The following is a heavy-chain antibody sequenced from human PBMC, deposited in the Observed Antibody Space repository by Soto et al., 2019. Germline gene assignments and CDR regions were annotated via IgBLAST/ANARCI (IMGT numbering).Heavy chain of an antibody. CDR3: ARELLPTLAIEAYSYSGMDV. D-gene: IGHD5-12*01. V-gene: IGHV3-11*01. J-gene: IGHJ6*02. CDR2: ITGSAITI. CDR1: GFALSDYY. Sequence: QVQLGESGGGVVNPGGSLRLSCAGSGFALSDYYMNWIRQAPGKGLERVAYITGSAITIFYAASVKGRLTISRDNAKNALYLQMSSLTAEDTAVYYCARELLPTLAIEAYSYSGMDVWGQGTTVTVSS.